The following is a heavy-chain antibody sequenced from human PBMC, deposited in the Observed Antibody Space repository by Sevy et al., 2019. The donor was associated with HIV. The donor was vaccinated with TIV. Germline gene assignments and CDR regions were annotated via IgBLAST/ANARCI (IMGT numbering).Heavy chain of an antibody. CDR1: GGSFSDYY. CDR3: ARSIASVLPGPLGLFFRVYSNWFGP. D-gene: IGHD6-13*01. Sequence: SETLSLTCAVYGGSFSDYYWSWIRQPPGGGLEWIGEISHIGSTNYNPSLKSRVTMSLDTSTNQFSLKLKSMTAADTAAYYCARSIASVLPGPLGLFFRVYSNWFGPWGQGTLVTVSS. J-gene: IGHJ5*02. V-gene: IGHV4-34*01. CDR2: ISHIGST.